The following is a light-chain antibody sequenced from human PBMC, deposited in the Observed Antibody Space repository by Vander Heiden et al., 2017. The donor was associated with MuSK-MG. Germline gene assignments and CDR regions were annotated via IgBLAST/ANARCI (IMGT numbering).Light chain of an antibody. CDR1: QGMINS. J-gene: IGKJ4*01. CDR2: AAS. CDR3: QQDYSTPLT. V-gene: IGKV1-NL1*01. Sequence: DIQMTQSPSSLSASVGDRVTITCRASQGMINSVAWYQQRPGKAPKLLLYAASTLESGVPSRFSGSGSETDYTLTISSLQPEDSATYYCQQDYSTPLTFGGGTKVEIK.